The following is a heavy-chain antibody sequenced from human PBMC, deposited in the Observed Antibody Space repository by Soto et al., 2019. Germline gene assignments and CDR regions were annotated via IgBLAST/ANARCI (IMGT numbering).Heavy chain of an antibody. Sequence: EASVKVSCKASGGTFSSYAISWVRQAPGQGLEWMGGIIPIFGTANYAQKFQGRVTITADKSTSTAYMELSSLRSEDTAVYYCAGDSSSFGRYFDYWGQGTLVTVSS. V-gene: IGHV1-69*06. CDR3: AGDSSSFGRYFDY. CDR2: IIPIFGTA. CDR1: GGTFSSYA. D-gene: IGHD6-13*01. J-gene: IGHJ4*02.